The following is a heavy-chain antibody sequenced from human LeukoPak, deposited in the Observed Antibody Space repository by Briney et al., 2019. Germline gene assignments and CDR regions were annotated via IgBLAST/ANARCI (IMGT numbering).Heavy chain of an antibody. J-gene: IGHJ3*02. CDR2: ISVSGKTL. V-gene: IGHV3-11*01. D-gene: IGHD2-2*01. CDR1: GFTFSDYF. CDR3: AKVIYCGTASCANTFDI. Sequence: PGGSLRLSCTASGFTFSDYFMSWIRQAPGKGLEWVAHISVSGKTLNYADSVKGRFTISRDNSMNTLYVQMNSLRAEDTAVYYCAKVIYCGTASCANTFDIWGQGTTVTASS.